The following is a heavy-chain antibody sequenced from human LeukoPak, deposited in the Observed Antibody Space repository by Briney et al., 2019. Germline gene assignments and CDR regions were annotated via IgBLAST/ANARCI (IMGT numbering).Heavy chain of an antibody. Sequence: PGGSLRLSCVASGFTFRSCSMNWVRQAPGKGLEWVSSISSSSTYINYADSVKGRFTISRDNAKNSLYLQMNSPRADDTAVYYCARDEGYSNLDYWGQGTLVTVSS. CDR1: GFTFRSCS. CDR2: ISSSSTYI. V-gene: IGHV3-21*01. CDR3: ARDEGYSNLDY. J-gene: IGHJ4*02. D-gene: IGHD4-11*01.